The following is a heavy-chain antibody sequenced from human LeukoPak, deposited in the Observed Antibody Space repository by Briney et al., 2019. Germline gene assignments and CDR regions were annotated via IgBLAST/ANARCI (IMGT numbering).Heavy chain of an antibody. CDR2: IYSGGST. D-gene: IGHD3-22*01. J-gene: IGHJ4*02. CDR3: ARAPPYYDSSGYAVDY. CDR1: GFTVSSNY. Sequence: PGGSLRLSCAASGFTVSSNYMSWVRQAPGKGLEWVSVIYSGGSTYYADSVKGRFTISRYNSKNTLYLQMNSLRAEDTAVYYCARAPPYYDSSGYAVDYWGQGTLVTVSS. V-gene: IGHV3-53*01.